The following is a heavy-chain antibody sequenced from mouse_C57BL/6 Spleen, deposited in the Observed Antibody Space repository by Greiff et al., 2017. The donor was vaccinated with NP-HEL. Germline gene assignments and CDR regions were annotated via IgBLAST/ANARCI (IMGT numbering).Heavy chain of an antibody. J-gene: IGHJ2*01. Sequence: EVQLVESGGGLVQPGGSLKLSCAASGFTFSDYGMAWVRQAPRKGPEWVAFISNLAYSIYYADTVTGRFTISRENAKNTLYLEMSSLRSEDTAMYYCARQGTVRGYFDYWGQGTTLTVSS. CDR2: ISNLAYSI. CDR1: GFTFSDYG. D-gene: IGHD3-3*01. V-gene: IGHV5-15*01. CDR3: ARQGTVRGYFDY.